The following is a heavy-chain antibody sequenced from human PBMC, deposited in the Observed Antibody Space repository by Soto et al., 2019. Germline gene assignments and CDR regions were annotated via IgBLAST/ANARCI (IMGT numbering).Heavy chain of an antibody. D-gene: IGHD5-18*01. CDR2: IIPIFGTA. Sequence: QVQLVQSGAEVKKPGSSVKVSCKASGGTFSSYAISWVRQAPGQGLEWMGGIIPIFGTANYAQKFQARVTITGDKSTSTADRELSSLRAKDTAVYYCAGVARSWYSYGYVDVWGQGTTVTVSS. CDR3: AGVARSWYSYGYVDV. J-gene: IGHJ6*02. V-gene: IGHV1-69*06. CDR1: GGTFSSYA.